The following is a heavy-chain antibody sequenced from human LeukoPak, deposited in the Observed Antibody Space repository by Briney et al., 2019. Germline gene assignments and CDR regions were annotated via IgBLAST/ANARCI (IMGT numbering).Heavy chain of an antibody. CDR1: GGSISSYY. D-gene: IGHD3-10*01. CDR3: ARDASANYYNWFDP. V-gene: IGHV4-59*01. J-gene: IGHJ5*02. CDR2: VYNSGST. Sequence: SETLSLTCTVSGGSISSYYWSWIRQSPGKGLEWIGLVYNSGSTNFNPSLKSRVTISVDTSKNQFSLSLTSVTAADTAVYYCARDASANYYNWFDPWGRGTLVTVSS.